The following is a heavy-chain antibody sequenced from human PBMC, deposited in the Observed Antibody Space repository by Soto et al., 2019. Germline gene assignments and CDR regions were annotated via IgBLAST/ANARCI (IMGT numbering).Heavy chain of an antibody. D-gene: IGHD3-16*01. CDR3: ARHRDYVWGSHRGWFDP. J-gene: IGHJ5*02. CDR1: GGSISSSSYY. Sequence: SETLSLTCTVSGGSISSSSYYWGWIRQPPGKGLEWIGSIYYSGSTYYNPSLKSRVTISVDTSKNQFSLKLSSVTAADTAVYYCARHRDYVWGSHRGWFDPWGQGTLVTVSS. CDR2: IYYSGST. V-gene: IGHV4-39*01.